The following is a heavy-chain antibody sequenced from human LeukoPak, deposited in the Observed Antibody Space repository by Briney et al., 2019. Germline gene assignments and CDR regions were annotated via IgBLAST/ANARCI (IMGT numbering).Heavy chain of an antibody. V-gene: IGHV3-23*01. CDR1: GFTFSSYA. CDR2: ISGSGGST. J-gene: IGHJ4*02. D-gene: IGHD5-12*01. CDR3: AKGGLGGYDYRSFDY. Sequence: PGGSLRLSCAASGFTFSSYAMSWVRQAPGKGLEWVSAISGSGGSTYYADSVKGRFTISRGNSKNTLYLQMNSLRAEDTAVYYCAKGGLGGYDYRSFDYWGQGTLVTVSS.